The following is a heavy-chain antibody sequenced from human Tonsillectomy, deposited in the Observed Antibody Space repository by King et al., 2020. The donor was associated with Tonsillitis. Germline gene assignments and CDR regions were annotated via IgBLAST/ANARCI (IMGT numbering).Heavy chain of an antibody. CDR1: GVSISSGGYY. CDR2: IYYSGST. J-gene: IGHJ5*02. CDR3: ARDSGYDFSWFDP. V-gene: IGHV4-31*03. Sequence: QLQESGPGLVKPSQTLSLTCTVSGVSISSGGYYWSWIRQHPGKGLEWIGYIYYSGSTYYNPSLKSRVTISVDTSKNQFSLKLSSVTAADTAVYYCARDSGYDFSWFDPWGQGTLVTVSS. D-gene: IGHD5-12*01.